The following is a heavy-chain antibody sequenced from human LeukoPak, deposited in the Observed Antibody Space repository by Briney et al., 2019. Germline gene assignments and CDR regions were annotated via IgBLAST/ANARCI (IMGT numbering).Heavy chain of an antibody. J-gene: IGHJ5*02. Sequence: SETLSLTCTVSGGSISSYYWSWIRQPAGKGLEWIGRIYTSGSTNYNPSLKSRVTISVDTSKNQFSLKLSSVTAADTAVYYCARAGRYYDILTGYFVDNWFDPWGQGTLVTVSS. V-gene: IGHV4-4*07. CDR3: ARAGRYYDILTGYFVDNWFDP. D-gene: IGHD3-9*01. CDR1: GGSISSYY. CDR2: IYTSGST.